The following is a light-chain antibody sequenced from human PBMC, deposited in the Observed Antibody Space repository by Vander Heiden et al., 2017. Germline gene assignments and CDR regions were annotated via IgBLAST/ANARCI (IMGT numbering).Light chain of an antibody. CDR2: DVT. Sequence: QSALTPPASVSGSPGQSITISCTGTSSDVGGYDYVSWYQQHPGKAPKLVIYDVTNRPSGISDRFSGSKSGNTASLNISGLQAEDEADYYCCSFTSTTTYVFGTGTQVTVL. J-gene: IGLJ1*01. V-gene: IGLV2-14*03. CDR1: SSDVGGYDY. CDR3: CSFTSTTTYV.